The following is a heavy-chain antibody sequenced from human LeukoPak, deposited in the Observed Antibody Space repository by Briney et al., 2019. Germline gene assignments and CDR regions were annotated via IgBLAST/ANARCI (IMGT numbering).Heavy chain of an antibody. Sequence: ASVKVSCKDSGYTFTDYYMHWVRQAPGQGLEWMGWINPNSGGTNYAQKFQGRVTMTRDTSISTAYMELSRLRSDDTAVYYCARVFAKYSSSGFDYWGQGTLVTVSS. CDR1: GYTFTDYY. D-gene: IGHD6-6*01. V-gene: IGHV1-2*02. CDR3: ARVFAKYSSSGFDY. CDR2: INPNSGGT. J-gene: IGHJ4*02.